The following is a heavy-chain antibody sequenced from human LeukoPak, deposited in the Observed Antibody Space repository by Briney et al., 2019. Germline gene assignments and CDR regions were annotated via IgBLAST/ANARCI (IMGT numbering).Heavy chain of an antibody. Sequence: GGSLTLPCAACGLPFSSYAMSWLRQAPGKGLEWVSAISGSGGSTYYADSVKGRFTISRDNSKNTLNLQMNSLRAEDTAVYYCAIPAAIVVVIGSYFDYWGQGTLVTVSS. D-gene: IGHD2-21*01. CDR2: ISGSGGST. J-gene: IGHJ4*02. CDR1: GLPFSSYA. V-gene: IGHV3-23*01. CDR3: AIPAAIVVVIGSYFDY.